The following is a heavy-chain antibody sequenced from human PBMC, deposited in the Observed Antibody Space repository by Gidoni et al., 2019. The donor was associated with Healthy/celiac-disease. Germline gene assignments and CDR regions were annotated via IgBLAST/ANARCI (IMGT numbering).Heavy chain of an antibody. J-gene: IGHJ4*02. V-gene: IGHV1-46*01. CDR2: INPSGGST. D-gene: IGHD5-12*01. Sequence: QVQLVQSGAEVKKPGASVKVSCKASGYTFTSYYMHWVRQAPGQGLEWMGIINPSGGSTSYEQKFQGRVTMNRDTSTSTVYMELSSLRSEDTAVYYCARDLEMATINIGSPLDWGQGTLVTVSS. CDR3: ARDLEMATINIGSPLD. CDR1: GYTFTSYY.